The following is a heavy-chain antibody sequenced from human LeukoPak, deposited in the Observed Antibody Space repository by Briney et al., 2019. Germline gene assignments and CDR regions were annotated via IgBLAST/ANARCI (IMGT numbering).Heavy chain of an antibody. V-gene: IGHV3-23*01. CDR3: ARGAVVGATTFHFDY. CDR2: IRGSGVST. D-gene: IGHD1-26*01. Sequence: GGSLRLSCAASGFTFSDYAMSWVRQAPGKGLEWVSGIRGSGVSTYDADSVKGRFTISRDNSKNTLYLQMNSLRAEDTAVYYCARGAVVGATTFHFDYWGQGTLVTVSS. CDR1: GFTFSDYA. J-gene: IGHJ4*02.